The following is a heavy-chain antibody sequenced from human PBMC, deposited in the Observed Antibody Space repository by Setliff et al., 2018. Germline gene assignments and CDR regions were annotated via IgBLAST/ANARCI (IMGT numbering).Heavy chain of an antibody. V-gene: IGHV1-2*02. D-gene: IGHD5-18*01. J-gene: IGHJ2*01. Sequence: ASVKVSCKASGNRFTDYNLYWVRQAPGQGLEWMGWINPDSGDTHSAQKFQGRVTMTRDTSINTAYMELGSLNADDTAVYYCARDPDTSSKVDVWGRGTLVTVSS. CDR2: INPDSGDT. CDR1: GNRFTDYN. CDR3: ARDPDTSSKVDV.